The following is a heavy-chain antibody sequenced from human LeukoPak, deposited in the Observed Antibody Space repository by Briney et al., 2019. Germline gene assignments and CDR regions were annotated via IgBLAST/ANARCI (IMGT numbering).Heavy chain of an antibody. CDR3: ARQKAVVVVAATPDEDYGDYVDYYYYMDV. CDR2: IKEDGSEK. D-gene: IGHD2-15*01. J-gene: IGHJ6*03. Sequence: PGGSLRLSCAASGFTFSRYWMSWVRQAPGKGLEWVANIKEDGSEKYYVNSVKGRLTISRDNAKKSLSLQIKRLRAEDTAVYYCARQKAVVVVAATPDEDYGDYVDYYYYMDVWGKGTTVTVSS. V-gene: IGHV3-7*01. CDR1: GFTFSRYW.